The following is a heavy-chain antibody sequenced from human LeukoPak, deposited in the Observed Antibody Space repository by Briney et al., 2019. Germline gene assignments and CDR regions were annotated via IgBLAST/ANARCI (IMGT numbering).Heavy chain of an antibody. D-gene: IGHD6-19*01. J-gene: IGHJ4*02. CDR2: ISYSGST. CDR3: ARRFRYSSGPNFDY. V-gene: IGHV4-59*01. Sequence: PSETLSLTCTVSGASINNYYWSWIRQPPGKGLEWIGFISYSGSTDYNPSLKGRVTISLYTSKTQFSLKLRSVTAADTAVYYCARRFRYSSGPNFDYWGQGTLVTVSS. CDR1: GASINNYY.